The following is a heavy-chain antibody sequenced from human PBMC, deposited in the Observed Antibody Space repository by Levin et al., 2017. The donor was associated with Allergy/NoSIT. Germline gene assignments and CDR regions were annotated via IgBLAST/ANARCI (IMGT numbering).Heavy chain of an antibody. CDR2: IYYSGTT. Sequence: PSETLSLTCNVSGVSIGSSSYYWGWIRQPPGKGLEWIASIYYSGTTYYNPSLKSRVTISVDTSKSQFSLRLTSVTATDTAVYYGARRFAASSNWDFDYWGQGTLVTVSS. CDR3: ARRFAASSNWDFDY. D-gene: IGHD4-11*01. J-gene: IGHJ4*02. V-gene: IGHV4-39*01. CDR1: GVSIGSSSYY.